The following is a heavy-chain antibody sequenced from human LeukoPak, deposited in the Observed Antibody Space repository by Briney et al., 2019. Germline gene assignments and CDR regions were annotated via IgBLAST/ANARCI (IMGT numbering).Heavy chain of an antibody. D-gene: IGHD4-17*01. CDR2: IHHSGNGSTST. J-gene: IGHJ4*02. CDR3: ASQVTSVTYFEY. CDR1: GGSISSYY. V-gene: IGHV4-59*08. Sequence: SETLSLTCTVSGGSISSYYWSWIRQSPGDGLEWIGYIHHSGNGSTSTKYNPSLKSRVTISVDTSKNQFSLKLSSVIAADTAVYYCASQVTSVTYFEYWGQGTLVTISS.